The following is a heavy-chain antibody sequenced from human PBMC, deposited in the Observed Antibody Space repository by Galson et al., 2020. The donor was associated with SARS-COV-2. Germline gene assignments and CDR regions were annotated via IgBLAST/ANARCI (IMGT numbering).Heavy chain of an antibody. CDR3: ARVGWYSSSWDGFDV. CDR1: GYTFTGYY. Sequence: ASVKVSCQASGYTFTGYYMHWVRQAPGQGLEWMGWINPNSGDTNYAQKFQGRVTMTRDTSISTAYMELSRLRSDDTAVYYWARVGWYSSSWDGFDVWGQGTMVTVSS. CDR2: INPNSGDT. V-gene: IGHV1-2*02. J-gene: IGHJ3*01. D-gene: IGHD6-13*01.